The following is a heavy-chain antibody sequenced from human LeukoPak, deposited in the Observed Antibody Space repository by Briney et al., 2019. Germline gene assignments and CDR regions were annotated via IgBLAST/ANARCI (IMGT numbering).Heavy chain of an antibody. V-gene: IGHV3-30-3*01. D-gene: IGHD2-15*01. J-gene: IGHJ4*02. CDR1: GFTFSSYA. CDR3: ERDSLRAAAFDY. Sequence: GGSLRLSCAASGFTFSSYAMHWVRQAPGKGLEWVAVISYDGSNKYYADSVKGRFTISRDNSKNTLYLQMNSLRAEDTAVYYCERDSLRAAAFDYWGQGTLVTVSS. CDR2: ISYDGSNK.